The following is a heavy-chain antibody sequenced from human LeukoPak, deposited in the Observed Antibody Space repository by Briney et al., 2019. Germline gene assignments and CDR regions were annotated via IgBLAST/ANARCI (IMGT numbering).Heavy chain of an antibody. J-gene: IGHJ6*02. V-gene: IGHV4-34*01. D-gene: IGHD3-10*01. CDR3: ASVSSIGSGSYSWADYYYYYGMDV. Sequence: SETLSLTCAVYGGSFSGYYWSWIRQPPGKGLEWIGEINHSGSTNYNPSLKSRVTISVDTSKNQFSLKLSSVTAADTAVYYCASVSSIGSGSYSWADYYYYYGMDVWGQGTTVTVSS. CDR2: INHSGST. CDR1: GGSFSGYY.